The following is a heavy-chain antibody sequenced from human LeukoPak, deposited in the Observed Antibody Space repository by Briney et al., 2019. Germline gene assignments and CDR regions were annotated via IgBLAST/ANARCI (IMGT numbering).Heavy chain of an antibody. CDR1: GGSISSSSYY. J-gene: IGHJ4*02. D-gene: IGHD6-6*01. Sequence: PSETLSLTCTVSGGSISSSSYYWGWIRQPPGKGLEWIGSIYYSGSTYYNPSLKSRVTISVDTSKNQFSLKLSSVTAADTAVYYCASSRSSSPSDYWGQGTLVTVSS. CDR3: ASSRSSSPSDY. CDR2: IYYSGST. V-gene: IGHV4-39*07.